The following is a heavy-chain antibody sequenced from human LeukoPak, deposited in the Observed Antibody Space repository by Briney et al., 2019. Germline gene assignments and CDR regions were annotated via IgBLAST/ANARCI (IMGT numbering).Heavy chain of an antibody. V-gene: IGHV4-38-2*02. CDR3: ARDRRGYCSGGSCFDDAFDI. Sequence: SETLSLTCTVSGYSISSGYYWGWVRQPPGKGLEWIGSIYHSGSTYYNPSLKSRVTISVDTSKNQFSLKLSSVTAADTAVYYCARDRRGYCSGGSCFDDAFDIWGQGTMVTVSS. CDR1: GYSISSGYY. J-gene: IGHJ3*02. D-gene: IGHD2-15*01. CDR2: IYHSGST.